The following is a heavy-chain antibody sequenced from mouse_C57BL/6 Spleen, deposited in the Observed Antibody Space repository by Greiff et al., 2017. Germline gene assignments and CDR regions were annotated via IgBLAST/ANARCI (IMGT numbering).Heavy chain of an antibody. V-gene: IGHV1-42*01. D-gene: IGHD4-1*01. Sequence: EVQVVESGPELVKPGASVKISCKASGYSFTGYYMNWVKQSPEKSLEWIGEINPSTGGTTYNQKFKAKATLTVDKSSSTAYMQLKSLTSEDSAVYYCAIRGNWEAFDYWGQGTTLTVSS. CDR3: AIRGNWEAFDY. CDR2: INPSTGGT. J-gene: IGHJ2*01. CDR1: GYSFTGYY.